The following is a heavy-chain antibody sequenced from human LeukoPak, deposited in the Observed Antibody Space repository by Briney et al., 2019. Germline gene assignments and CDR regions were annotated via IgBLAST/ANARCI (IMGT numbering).Heavy chain of an antibody. CDR2: INTNSGNP. V-gene: IGHV7-4-1*02. CDR3: GRDPKLGIRGYTYGYIDY. Sequence: ASVKVSCKASGYTFISYSMNWVRQAPGQGLEWMGWINTNSGNPTYAQGFTGRYVFSLDTSVSTAYLQISGLKADDTAVYYCGRDPKLGIRGYTYGYIDYWGQGTLVTVSS. D-gene: IGHD5-18*01. CDR1: GYTFISYS. J-gene: IGHJ4*02.